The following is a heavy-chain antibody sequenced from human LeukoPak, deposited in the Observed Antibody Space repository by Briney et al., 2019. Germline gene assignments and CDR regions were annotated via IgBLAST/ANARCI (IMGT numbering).Heavy chain of an antibody. CDR1: GFTVSSNY. D-gene: IGHD2-21*01. CDR3: ARDHMADVDY. V-gene: IGHV3-66*02. Sequence: GGSLRLSCAASGFTVSSNYMSWVRQAPGKGLEWGSVIYSGGSTYYADSMKGRFTISRDNSKNTLYLQMNSRRAEDTAVYYCARDHMADVDYWGQGTLVTVSS. J-gene: IGHJ4*02. CDR2: IYSGGST.